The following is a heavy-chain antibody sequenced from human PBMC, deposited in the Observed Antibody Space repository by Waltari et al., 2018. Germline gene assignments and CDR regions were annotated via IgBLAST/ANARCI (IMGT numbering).Heavy chain of an antibody. V-gene: IGHV3-7*03. CDR1: GCSLSKYW. CDR2: IKGDGSEK. J-gene: IGHJ6*03. D-gene: IGHD3-3*01. Sequence: EVQLVVSGGGLVQPGGSLRLSCEVSGCSLSKYWMSWVRQAPGNGLEWVANIKGDGSEKYSVDSVKGRFTISRDNAKNSLFLQMNSLRAEDTAAYYCARDRGIPIFGQVLYYMDVWGKGTKVIVSS. CDR3: ARDRGIPIFGQVLYYMDV.